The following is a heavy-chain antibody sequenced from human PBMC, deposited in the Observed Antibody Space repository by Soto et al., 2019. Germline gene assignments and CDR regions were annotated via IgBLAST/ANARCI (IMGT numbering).Heavy chain of an antibody. J-gene: IGHJ4*02. D-gene: IGHD4-17*01. CDR3: ARDTDKYGHYTKVGNFDY. CDR2: ISAYNGNT. V-gene: IGHV1-18*01. CDR1: GYTFTSYG. Sequence: ASVKVSCKASGYTFTSYGISWVRQAPGQGLEWMGWISAYNGNTNYAQKLQGRVTMTTDTSTSTAYMELRRLRSDDTAVYYCARDTDKYGHYTKVGNFDYWRQGTLVTVSS.